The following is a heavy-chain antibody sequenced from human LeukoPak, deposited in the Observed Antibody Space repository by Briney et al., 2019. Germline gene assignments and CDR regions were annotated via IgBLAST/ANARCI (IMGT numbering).Heavy chain of an antibody. CDR1: GFTFSGYG. J-gene: IGHJ5*02. D-gene: IGHD6-13*01. CDR2: IWYDGSNK. Sequence: PGRSLRLSCAASGFTFSGYGMHWVRQAPGKGLEWVAVIWYDGSNKYYADSVKGRFTISRDNSKNTLYLQMNSLRAEDTAVYYCAKDDGIAAAGSSSWGQGTLVTVSS. CDR3: AKDDGIAAAGSSS. V-gene: IGHV3-33*06.